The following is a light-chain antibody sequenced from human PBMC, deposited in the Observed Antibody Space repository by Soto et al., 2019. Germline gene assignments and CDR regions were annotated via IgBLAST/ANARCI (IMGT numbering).Light chain of an antibody. CDR2: GAS. J-gene: IGKJ1*01. CDR1: QSVSNNY. V-gene: IGKV3-20*01. Sequence: EIVLTQSPGTLSLSPGERATLSCRASQSVSNNYLAWYQQKPGQAPRLLIYGASNRATGIPDRFRGSGSGTDFTLTISRLEPEEFAVDYCQQYGSSGTVGQGTKVEIK. CDR3: QQYGSSGT.